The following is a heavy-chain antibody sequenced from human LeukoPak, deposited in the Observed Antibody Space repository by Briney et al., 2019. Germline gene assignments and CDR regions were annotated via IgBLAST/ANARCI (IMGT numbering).Heavy chain of an antibody. D-gene: IGHD7-27*01. CDR2: ITPSSSTI. Sequence: GGSLRLSCAAPGFTFSSYSMNWVRQAPGKGLEWVSYITPSSSTIYYADSVKGRFTISRDNAKNSLYLQMNSLRAEDTAVYYCARDHKDWGVFDYWGQGTLVTVSS. J-gene: IGHJ4*02. CDR1: GFTFSSYS. V-gene: IGHV3-48*04. CDR3: ARDHKDWGVFDY.